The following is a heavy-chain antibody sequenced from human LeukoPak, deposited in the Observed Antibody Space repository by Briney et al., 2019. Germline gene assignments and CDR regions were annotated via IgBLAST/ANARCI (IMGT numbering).Heavy chain of an antibody. CDR3: TRMTTGHDY. J-gene: IGHJ4*02. D-gene: IGHD4-17*01. CDR1: GFSFDDYY. Sequence: PSGTLSLTCAVSGFSFDDYYLAWVRQTPGKGLEWIGEINHSGYTNASASLKSRVTLSMDTSRKQFSLNLRSVTGANAGIYYCTRMTTGHDYWGQGTLVTVSS. CDR2: INHSGYT. V-gene: IGHV4-34*10.